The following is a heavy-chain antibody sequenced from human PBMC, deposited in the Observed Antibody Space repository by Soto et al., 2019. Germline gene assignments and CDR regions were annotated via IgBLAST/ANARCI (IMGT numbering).Heavy chain of an antibody. V-gene: IGHV5-51*01. CDR1: GYSFTNYW. J-gene: IGHJ5*02. D-gene: IGHD6-13*01. Sequence: LGESLKISCKGSGYSFTNYWIGWVRQMPGKGLEWMGIIYPGDSDTRYSPSFQGQVTISADKSISTAYLQWSSLKASDTAMYYCARRGSSSWYPGLGWFDPWGQGTLVTVSS. CDR3: ARRGSSSWYPGLGWFDP. CDR2: IYPGDSDT.